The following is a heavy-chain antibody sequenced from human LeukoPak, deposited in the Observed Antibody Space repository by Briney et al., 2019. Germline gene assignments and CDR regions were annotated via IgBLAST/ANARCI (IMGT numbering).Heavy chain of an antibody. V-gene: IGHV4-38-2*01. Sequence: PSETLSLTCAVSGYSISSGYYWGWIRQPPGKGLEWIGGIYTSGSTNYNPSLKSRVTMSVDTSKNQFSLKLSSVTAADTAVYYCARVPFNYYDSSGQEVDLWGRGTLVTVSS. CDR2: IYTSGST. CDR3: ARVPFNYYDSSGQEVDL. CDR1: GYSISSGYY. D-gene: IGHD3-22*01. J-gene: IGHJ2*01.